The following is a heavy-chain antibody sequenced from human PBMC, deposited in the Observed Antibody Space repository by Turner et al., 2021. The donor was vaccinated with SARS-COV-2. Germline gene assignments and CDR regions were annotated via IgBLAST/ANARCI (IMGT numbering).Heavy chain of an antibody. V-gene: IGHV3-11*01. CDR3: ARDDGFNRRFDY. CDR2: IISSGSTI. CDR1: GFTFSDYY. D-gene: IGHD4-17*01. Sequence: QVQLVESGGGLVKPGGSLRLSCAASGFTFSDYYLGWIRQAPGKGLEWVSYIISSGSTIYYADSVKGRFTIARDTAKNSLYLQMTSLRAEDTAVYYCARDDGFNRRFDYWGQGTLVTVSS. J-gene: IGHJ4*02.